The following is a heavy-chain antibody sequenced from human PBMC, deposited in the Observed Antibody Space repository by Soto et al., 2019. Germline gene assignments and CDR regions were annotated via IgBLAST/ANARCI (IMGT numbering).Heavy chain of an antibody. CDR1: GYTFTSYG. CDR3: ARDAAAGLNDY. V-gene: IGHV1-18*01. D-gene: IGHD6-13*01. J-gene: IGHJ4*02. CDR2: ISAYNGNT. Sequence: QVQLVQSGAEVKKPGASVKVSCKASGYTFTSYGISWVRQAPGQGLEWMGWISAYNGNTKYAQKFQGRVTMTTDTSTSAGYMEVRSVRSDDAAVYYCARDAAAGLNDYWGQGTLVTVSS.